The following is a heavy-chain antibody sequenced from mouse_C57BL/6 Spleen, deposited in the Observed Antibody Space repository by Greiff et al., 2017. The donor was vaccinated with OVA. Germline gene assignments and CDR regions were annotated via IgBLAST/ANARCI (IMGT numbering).Heavy chain of an antibody. CDR1: GFTFSSYA. D-gene: IGHD1-1*01. Sequence: EVKLVESGGGLVKPGGSLKLSCAASGFTFSSYAMSWVRQTPEKRLEWVATISDGGSYTYYPDNVKGRFTISRDNAKNNLYLQMSHLKSEDTAMYYCARDRLDGSSYFDYWGQGTTLTVSS. CDR3: ARDRLDGSSYFDY. J-gene: IGHJ2*01. V-gene: IGHV5-4*01. CDR2: ISDGGSYT.